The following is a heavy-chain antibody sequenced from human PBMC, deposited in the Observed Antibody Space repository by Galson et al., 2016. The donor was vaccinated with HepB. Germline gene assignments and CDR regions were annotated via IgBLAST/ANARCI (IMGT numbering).Heavy chain of an antibody. CDR1: GSSSSNYG. D-gene: IGHD1-26*01. CDR2: IWYDGSNK. V-gene: IGHV3-33*06. Sequence: SLRLSCAASGSSSSNYGMHWVRQAPGKGLEWVAVIWYDGSNKYYADSVKGRLTISRDNSKNTLYLQMNSLRAEDTAVYFCAKDYSGSYPIYYFDYWGQGTLVTVSS. J-gene: IGHJ4*02. CDR3: AKDYSGSYPIYYFDY.